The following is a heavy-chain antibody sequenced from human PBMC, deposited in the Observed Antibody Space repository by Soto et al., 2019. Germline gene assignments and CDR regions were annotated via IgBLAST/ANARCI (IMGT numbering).Heavy chain of an antibody. CDR3: AREGHVLRFLEFAGWFDP. Sequence: GGSLRLSCAASGFTFSSYGMHWVRQAPGKGLEWVAVIWYDGSNKYYADSVKGRFTISRDNSKNTLYLQMNSLRAEDTAVYYCAREGHVLRFLEFAGWFDPWGQGTLVTVSS. J-gene: IGHJ5*02. D-gene: IGHD3-3*01. CDR2: IWYDGSNK. CDR1: GFTFSSYG. V-gene: IGHV3-33*01.